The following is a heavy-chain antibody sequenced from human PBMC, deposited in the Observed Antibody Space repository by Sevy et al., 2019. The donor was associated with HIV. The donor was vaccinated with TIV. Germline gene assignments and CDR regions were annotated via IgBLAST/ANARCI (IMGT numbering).Heavy chain of an antibody. J-gene: IGHJ3*01. CDR2: TGGRGGAT. Sequence: GGSLRLSCAASGFPLSSYVMNWVRQGPGKGLEWVSATGGRGGATYYADSVKGRFTISRDNSKNTLYLQMDSLRAEDTAVYYCAKDVVAVVGDAFDVWGQGAMVTVSS. V-gene: IGHV3-23*01. D-gene: IGHD2-15*01. CDR1: GFPLSSYV. CDR3: AKDVVAVVGDAFDV.